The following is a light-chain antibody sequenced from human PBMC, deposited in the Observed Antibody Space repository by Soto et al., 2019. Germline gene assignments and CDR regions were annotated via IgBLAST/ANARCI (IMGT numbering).Light chain of an antibody. CDR2: DTS. CDR1: QSVSSSY. J-gene: IGKJ1*01. CDR3: QQCGSSPS. V-gene: IGKV3-20*01. Sequence: EIVLTQSPGTLSLSPGERATLSCRASQSVSSSYLAWYQHKPGQAPRLLIYDTSSRATGIPDRFSGSGSGTDFTLAISRLEPEDFAVYYCQQCGSSPSFGHGTKVELK.